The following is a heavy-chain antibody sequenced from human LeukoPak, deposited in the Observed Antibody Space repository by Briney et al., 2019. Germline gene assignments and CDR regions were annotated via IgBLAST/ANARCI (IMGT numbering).Heavy chain of an antibody. D-gene: IGHD6-13*01. CDR1: GYTFTSYA. V-gene: IGHV1-3*01. Sequence: GASVKVSCRASGYTFTSYAMHWVRQAPGQRLEWMGWINAGNGNTKYSQKFQGRVTITRDTSASTAYMELSSLRSEDTAVYYCASGAAGMRTFDYWGQGTLVTVSS. CDR2: INAGNGNT. J-gene: IGHJ4*02. CDR3: ASGAAGMRTFDY.